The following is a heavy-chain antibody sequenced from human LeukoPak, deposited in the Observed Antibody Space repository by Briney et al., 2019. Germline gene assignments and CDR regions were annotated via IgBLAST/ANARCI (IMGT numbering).Heavy chain of an antibody. J-gene: IGHJ4*02. V-gene: IGHV3-30*02. Sequence: GGSLRLSCAASGFTFSSYGMHWVRQAPGRGLEWVAFIRYDGSNKYYADSVKGRFTISRDNSKNTLYLQMNSLRAEDTAVYYCAKVMGGSQRGSFDYWGQGTLVTVSS. CDR2: IRYDGSNK. D-gene: IGHD3-16*01. CDR1: GFTFSSYG. CDR3: AKVMGGSQRGSFDY.